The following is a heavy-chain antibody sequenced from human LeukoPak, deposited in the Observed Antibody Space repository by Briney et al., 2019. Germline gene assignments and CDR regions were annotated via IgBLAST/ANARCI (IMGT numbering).Heavy chain of an antibody. J-gene: IGHJ6*03. CDR1: GGSISPYY. CDR3: ARGGYYYLDV. V-gene: IGHV4-59*01. Sequence: SEILSLTCTMSGGSISPYYWSWIRQPPGKGLEWIAYIFHSGTTKYNPSLKSRVAISLDTPKSQFSLKLHSVTAADTAVYYCARGGYYYLDVWGRGTTVTVPS. CDR2: IFHSGTT.